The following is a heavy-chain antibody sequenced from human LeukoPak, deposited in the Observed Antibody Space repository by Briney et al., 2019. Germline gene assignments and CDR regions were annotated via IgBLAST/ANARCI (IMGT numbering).Heavy chain of an antibody. Sequence: GGSLRLSCAASGFTFSSYAMHWVRQAPGKGLEWVAVTSYDGSNKYYADSVKGRFTISRDNAKNSLYLQMNSLRAEDTAVYYCARLGYCSSTSCDGDAFDIWGQGTMVTVSS. J-gene: IGHJ3*02. CDR2: TSYDGSNK. CDR1: GFTFSSYA. D-gene: IGHD2-2*01. CDR3: ARLGYCSSTSCDGDAFDI. V-gene: IGHV3-30-3*01.